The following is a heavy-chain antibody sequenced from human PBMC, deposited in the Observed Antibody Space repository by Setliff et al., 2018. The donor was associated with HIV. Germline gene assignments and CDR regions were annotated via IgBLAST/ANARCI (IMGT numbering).Heavy chain of an antibody. D-gene: IGHD6-19*01. CDR2: INHSGST. CDR3: ARERIAVAGPRVAFDS. J-gene: IGHJ3*02. CDR1: GGSFSGYY. Sequence: SETLSLTCAVYGGSFSGYYWSWIRQPPGKGLEWIGEINHSGSTNYNPSLKSRVTISVETSKNQFSLKLSSVTAADTAVYYCARERIAVAGPRVAFDSWGQVTMVTVAS. V-gene: IGHV4-34*01.